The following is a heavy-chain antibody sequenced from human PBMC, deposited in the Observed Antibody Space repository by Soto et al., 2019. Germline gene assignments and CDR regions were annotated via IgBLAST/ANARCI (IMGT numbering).Heavy chain of an antibody. J-gene: IGHJ5*02. D-gene: IGHD2-2*01. V-gene: IGHV4-31*03. Sequence: SSETLSLTCTVSGGSISSGGYYWSWIRQHPGKGLEWIGYIYYSGSTYYNPSLKSRVTISVDTSKNQFSLKLSSVTAADTAVYYCARESFRYCSSTSCSNWFDPWGQGTLVTVSS. CDR3: ARESFRYCSSTSCSNWFDP. CDR1: GGSISSGGYY. CDR2: IYYSGST.